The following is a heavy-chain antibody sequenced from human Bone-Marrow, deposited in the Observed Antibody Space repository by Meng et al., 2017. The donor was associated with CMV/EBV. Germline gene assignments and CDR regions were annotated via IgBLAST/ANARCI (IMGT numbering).Heavy chain of an antibody. CDR3: ARDSSLSGNYARLDV. V-gene: IGHV1-69*05. CDR2: IIPIFGTP. Sequence: SVKVSCKASGGTVRNHPISWVRQAPGQGLEWMGGIIPIFGTPMYAQKFQGRVTITTDESTSTDYMELSSLTSEDTAVYYCARDSSLSGNYARLDVWGQGTTVTFSS. CDR1: GGTVRNHP. J-gene: IGHJ6*01. D-gene: IGHD4-23*01.